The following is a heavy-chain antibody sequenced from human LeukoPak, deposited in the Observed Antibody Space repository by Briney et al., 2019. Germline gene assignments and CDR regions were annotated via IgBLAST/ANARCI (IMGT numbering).Heavy chain of an antibody. CDR3: ARLSGPPYYDILTGPWFDY. CDR1: DGSISSRNYY. J-gene: IGHJ4*02. CDR2: IYYSGIT. D-gene: IGHD3-9*01. V-gene: IGHV4-39*01. Sequence: PSETLSLACSVSDGSISSRNYYWGWIRQPPGKGLEWIGSIYYSGITYSNPSLKSRVTISVDTSKNQFSLKLSSVTAADTAVYYCARLSGPPYYDILTGPWFDYWGQGALVTVSS.